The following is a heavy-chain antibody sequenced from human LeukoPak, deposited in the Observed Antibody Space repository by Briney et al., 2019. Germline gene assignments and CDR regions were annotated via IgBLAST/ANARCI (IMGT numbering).Heavy chain of an antibody. V-gene: IGHV1-2*02. CDR2: INPNSGGT. D-gene: IGHD6-13*01. J-gene: IGHJ6*02. Sequence: HWASVTVSCTASRYTFTAYVMHGVRPAPGQGLEWMGWINPNSGGTNYAHKFQGRVTMTRDTSIRTAYMELSRLRSDDTAVYYCARVPEASWYPFYYYYGMDVWGQGTTVTVSS. CDR3: ARVPEASWYPFYYYYGMDV. CDR1: RYTFTAYV.